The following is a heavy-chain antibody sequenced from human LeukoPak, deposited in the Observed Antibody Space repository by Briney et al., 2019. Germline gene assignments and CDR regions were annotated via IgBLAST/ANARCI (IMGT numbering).Heavy chain of an antibody. D-gene: IGHD1-14*01. CDR1: GYTFTSYG. J-gene: IGHJ3*02. CDR2: INPNSGGT. Sequence: GASVKVSCKASGYTFTSYGISWVRQAPGQGLEWMGWINPNSGGTNYAQKFQGRVTMTRDTSISTAYMELSRLRSDDTAVYYCARVPRRSNDAFDIWGQGTMVTVSS. V-gene: IGHV1-2*02. CDR3: ARVPRRSNDAFDI.